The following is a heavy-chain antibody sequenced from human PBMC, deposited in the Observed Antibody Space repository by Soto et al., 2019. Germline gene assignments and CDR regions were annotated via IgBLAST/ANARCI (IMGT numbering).Heavy chain of an antibody. J-gene: IGHJ4*02. CDR2: IYYSGST. V-gene: IGHV4-39*01. D-gene: IGHD6-13*01. CDR3: ARVSLNSSRWCFDY. CDR1: GGSISSSSYY. Sequence: SETLSLTCTVSGGSISSSSYYWGWIRQPPGKGLEWIGSIYYSGSTYYNPSLKSRVTISVDTSKNQFSLKLSSVTAADTAVYYCARVSLNSSRWCFDYWGQGTLVTVSS.